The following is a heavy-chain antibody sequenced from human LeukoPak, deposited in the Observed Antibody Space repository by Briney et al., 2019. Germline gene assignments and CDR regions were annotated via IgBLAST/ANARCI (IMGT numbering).Heavy chain of an antibody. Sequence: SGGSLRLSCAASGFTFSNYATKWVRQAPGKGLEWVSSISGSGDSTYYADSVKGRFTISRDNSKNTLYLQMNSLRAEDTAVYYCAKAGDYDSSDYYYGYFDYWGQGTLVTVSS. D-gene: IGHD3-22*01. CDR3: AKAGDYDSSDYYYGYFDY. J-gene: IGHJ4*02. CDR1: GFTFSNYA. CDR2: ISGSGDST. V-gene: IGHV3-23*01.